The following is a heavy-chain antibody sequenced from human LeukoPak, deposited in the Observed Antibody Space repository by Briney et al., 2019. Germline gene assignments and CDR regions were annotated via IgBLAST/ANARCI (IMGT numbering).Heavy chain of an antibody. D-gene: IGHD2-15*01. J-gene: IGHJ6*03. CDR3: ARVFTLGCSGGSCYSAYMDV. Sequence: SETLSLTCTVSGGSISSYYWSWIRQPPGKGLEWIGYIYYSGSTNYNPSLKSRVTISVDTSKNQFSLRLSSVTAADTAVYYCARVFTLGCSGGSCYSAYMDVWGKGTTVTISS. CDR1: GGSISSYY. CDR2: IYYSGST. V-gene: IGHV4-59*01.